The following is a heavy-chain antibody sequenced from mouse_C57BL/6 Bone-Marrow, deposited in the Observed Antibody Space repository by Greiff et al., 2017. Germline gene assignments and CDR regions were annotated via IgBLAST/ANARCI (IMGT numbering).Heavy chain of an antibody. CDR2: INPGSGGT. V-gene: IGHV1-54*01. J-gene: IGHJ1*03. CDR3: AMSYCDSNYWYFDV. D-gene: IGHD1-1*01. Sequence: VQLQQSGAELVRPGTSVKVSCKASGYAFTNYLIEWVKQRPGQGLEWIGVINPGSGGTNYNEKFKGKATLTADKSSSTAYMQLRSLTSEDSAVYFCAMSYCDSNYWYFDVWGTGTTVTVSS. CDR1: GYAFTNYL.